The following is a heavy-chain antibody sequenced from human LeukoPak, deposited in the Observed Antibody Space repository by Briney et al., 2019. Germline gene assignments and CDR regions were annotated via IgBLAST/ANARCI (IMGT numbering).Heavy chain of an antibody. D-gene: IGHD2-15*01. Sequence: SETLSLTCTVSGGSISSSSYYWGWIRQPPGKGLEWIGSIYYSGSAYYNPSLTSRVTISVDTSKNQFSLKLSSVTAADTAVYYCARDCSGGSCPLFDYWGQGTLVTVSS. CDR1: GGSISSSSYY. J-gene: IGHJ4*02. CDR2: IYYSGSA. V-gene: IGHV4-39*02. CDR3: ARDCSGGSCPLFDY.